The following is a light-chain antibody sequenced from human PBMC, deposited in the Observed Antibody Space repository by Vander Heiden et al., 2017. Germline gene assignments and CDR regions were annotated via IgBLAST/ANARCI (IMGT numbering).Light chain of an antibody. CDR3: QSYDSSRSAWV. J-gene: IGLJ3*02. V-gene: IGLV1-40*01. CDR1: RSHFAAGLD. Sequence: QSLLTQPPSLSGAPRQRVTISCTRRRSHFAAGLDVHLYQPLPGATPKLVLYGKSNRPSGVRDRFSDSKSDISASLAITGLQAEDEADYYCQSYDSSRSAWVFGGGTKLTV. CDR2: GKS.